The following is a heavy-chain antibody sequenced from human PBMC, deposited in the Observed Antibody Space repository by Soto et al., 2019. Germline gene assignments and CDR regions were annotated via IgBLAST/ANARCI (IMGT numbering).Heavy chain of an antibody. D-gene: IGHD3-3*01. CDR2: IYYSGST. Sequence: SETLSLTCTVSGGSIRSSSYYWGWIRQPPGKGLEWIGSIYYSGSTYDNPSLKSRVTISVETSKNQFSLKLSSVTAADTAVYYGARFDDFWSGNTYGMDVWGQGTTVTVSS. CDR3: ARFDDFWSGNTYGMDV. J-gene: IGHJ6*02. V-gene: IGHV4-39*01. CDR1: GGSIRSSSYY.